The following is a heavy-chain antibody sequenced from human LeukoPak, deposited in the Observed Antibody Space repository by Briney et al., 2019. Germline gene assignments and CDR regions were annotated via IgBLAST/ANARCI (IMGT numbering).Heavy chain of an antibody. Sequence: GGSLRLSCAASGFTFDDYGMSWVRQAPGKGLEWISGVNWNGGSTGYADSVKGRFTISRDNAKNSLYLQMNSLRAEDTAVYYWARDHSWYRVDYWGQGTLVTVSS. CDR3: ARDHSWYRVDY. CDR1: GFTFDDYG. CDR2: VNWNGGST. V-gene: IGHV3-20*04. D-gene: IGHD6-13*01. J-gene: IGHJ4*02.